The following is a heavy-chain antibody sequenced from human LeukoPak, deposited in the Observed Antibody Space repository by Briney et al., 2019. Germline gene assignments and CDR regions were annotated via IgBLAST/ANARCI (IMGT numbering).Heavy chain of an antibody. CDR2: INSDGSST. D-gene: IGHD3-10*01. Sequence: GGSLRLSCAASGFTFSSYAMSWVRQAPGKGLVWVSRINSDGSSTSYADSVKGRFTISRDNAKNTLYLQMNSLRAEDTAVYYCARASMVRGVYYFDYWGQGTLVTVSS. J-gene: IGHJ4*02. V-gene: IGHV3-74*01. CDR3: ARASMVRGVYYFDY. CDR1: GFTFSSYA.